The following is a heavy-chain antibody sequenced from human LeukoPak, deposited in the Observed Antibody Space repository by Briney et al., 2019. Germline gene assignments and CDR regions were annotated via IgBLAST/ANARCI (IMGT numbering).Heavy chain of an antibody. CDR3: ARDRGYSYGRFDY. CDR1: GGTFSSYA. Sequence: ASVKVSCKASGGTFSSYAISWVRQAPGQGLEWMGRIIPIFGTANYAQKFQGRVTITTDESTSTAYMELSSLRSEDTAVYYCARDRGYSYGRFDYWGQGTLVTVSS. V-gene: IGHV1-69*05. D-gene: IGHD5-18*01. CDR2: IIPIFGTA. J-gene: IGHJ4*02.